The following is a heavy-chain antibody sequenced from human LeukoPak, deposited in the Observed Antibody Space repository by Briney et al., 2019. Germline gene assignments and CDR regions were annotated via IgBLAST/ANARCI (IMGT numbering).Heavy chain of an antibody. J-gene: IGHJ6*03. Sequence: GASVKVSCKASGYTFTSYDINWVRQATGQGLEWMGWMNPHSGNTAYAQKYQGRVTMTRNTSISTAYMELSSLRSEDTAVYYCARVENVGYYMDVWGKGTTVTVSS. V-gene: IGHV1-8*01. CDR2: MNPHSGNT. CDR1: GYTFTSYD. D-gene: IGHD1-1*01. CDR3: ARVENVGYYMDV.